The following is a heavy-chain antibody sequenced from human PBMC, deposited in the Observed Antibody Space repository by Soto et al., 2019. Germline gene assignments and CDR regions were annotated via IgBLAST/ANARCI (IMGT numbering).Heavy chain of an antibody. CDR1: GYTLTELS. V-gene: IGHV1-24*01. CDR2: FDPEDGET. Sequence: ASVKVSCKVSGYTLTELSMHWVRQAPGKGLEWMRGFDPEDGETIYAQKFQGRVTMTEDTSTDTAYMELSSLRSEDTAVYYCATVLGLYYYYYGMDVWGQGTTVTVSS. CDR3: ATVLGLYYYYYGMDV. J-gene: IGHJ6*01. D-gene: IGHD1-7*01.